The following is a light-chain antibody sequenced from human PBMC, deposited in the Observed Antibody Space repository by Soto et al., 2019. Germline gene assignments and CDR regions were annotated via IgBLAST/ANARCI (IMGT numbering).Light chain of an antibody. V-gene: IGKV3-11*01. Sequence: EIVLTLSPSTRSSSPGERATLSGKASPSVTNFLAWYQQKPGQAPRLLIYGAFNRATGIPARFSGSGSGTDFTLTISSVEPEDFAVYYCQQRSTWPPGTFSHGTRLEIK. J-gene: IGKJ5*01. CDR3: QQRSTWPPGT. CDR1: PSVTNF. CDR2: GAF.